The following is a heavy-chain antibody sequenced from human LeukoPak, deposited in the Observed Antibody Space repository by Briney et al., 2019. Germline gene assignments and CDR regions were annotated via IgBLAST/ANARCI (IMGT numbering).Heavy chain of an antibody. J-gene: IGHJ6*03. CDR1: GGSISSYY. V-gene: IGHV4-4*07. Sequence: PSETLSLTCTVSGGSISSYYWSWIRQPAGKGLEWIGRIYTSGSTNYNPSLKSRVTMSVDTSKNQFSLKLSSVTAADTAVYYCARRVVPAAHPHYYYYYMDVWGKGTTVTVSS. D-gene: IGHD2-2*01. CDR2: IYTSGST. CDR3: ARRVVPAAHPHYYYYYMDV.